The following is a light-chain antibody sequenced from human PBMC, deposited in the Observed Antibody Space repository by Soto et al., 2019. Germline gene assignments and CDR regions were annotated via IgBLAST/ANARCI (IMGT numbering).Light chain of an antibody. CDR2: GTS. CDR3: QQYNNWPPWT. V-gene: IGKV3-15*01. CDR1: QSVSSN. Sequence: EIVMTQSPATLSVSPGERATLSCRASQSVSSNLAWYQQKPGQAPRLLIYGTSTRATGIPARFSGSGSGTEFPLTISRLQSEDFAVYFCQQYNNWPPWTFGPGTKVDIK. J-gene: IGKJ3*01.